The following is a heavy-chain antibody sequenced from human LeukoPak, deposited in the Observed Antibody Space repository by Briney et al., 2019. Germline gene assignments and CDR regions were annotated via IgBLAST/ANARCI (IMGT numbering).Heavy chain of an antibody. D-gene: IGHD2-2*01. CDR1: GGSFSGYY. V-gene: IGHV4-34*01. CDR2: INHSGST. CDR3: ARRGSTSVDY. J-gene: IGHJ4*02. Sequence: SETLSLTCDVYGGSFSGYYWSWIRQPPGKGLEWIGEINHSGSTNYNPSLKSRVTISVDTSKNQFSLKLSSVTAADTAVYYCARRGSTSVDYWGQGTLVTVSS.